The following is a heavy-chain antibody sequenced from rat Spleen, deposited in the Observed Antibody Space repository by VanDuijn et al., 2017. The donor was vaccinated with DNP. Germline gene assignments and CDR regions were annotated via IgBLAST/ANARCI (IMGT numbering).Heavy chain of an antibody. Sequence: EVQLVESGGGLVQPGRSLKLSCVASRFTFNYYWMTWIRQVPGKGLEWVASITSSGGSTYYPDSVKGRFTISRDNAKNTLYLQMDSLRSEDTATYYCTTPYSYWGQGVMATVSS. CDR2: ITSSGGST. D-gene: IGHD2-1*01. J-gene: IGHJ2*01. CDR3: TTPYSY. CDR1: RFTFNYYW. V-gene: IGHV5-31*01.